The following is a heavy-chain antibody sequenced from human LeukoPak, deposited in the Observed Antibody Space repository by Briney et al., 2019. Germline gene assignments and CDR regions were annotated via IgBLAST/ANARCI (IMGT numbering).Heavy chain of an antibody. V-gene: IGHV3-74*01. CDR2: IQSAGSGQ. CDR1: GFAFSNYW. Sequence: GGSLRLSCTASGFAFSNYWMLWVRQAPGKGLEWVSLIQSAGSGQTYPDSMKGRFIISRDNAKNTLYLQMTSLTAEDTAVYYCARDNTGSIDHWGQGTLVTVSS. J-gene: IGHJ4*02. D-gene: IGHD2-8*02. CDR3: ARDNTGSIDH.